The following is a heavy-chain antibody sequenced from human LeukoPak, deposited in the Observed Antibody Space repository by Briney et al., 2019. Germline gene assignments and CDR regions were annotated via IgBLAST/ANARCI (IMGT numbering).Heavy chain of an antibody. D-gene: IGHD2-15*01. CDR1: GGSISSYY. CDR3: ARAQAASKGLFDY. Sequence: KPSETLSLTCTVSGGSISSYYWSWMRQPPGKGLEWIGYIYYSGSTNYNPSLKSRVTISVDTSKNQFSLKLSSVTAADTAVYYCARAQAASKGLFDYWGQGTLVTVSS. V-gene: IGHV4-59*01. J-gene: IGHJ4*02. CDR2: IYYSGST.